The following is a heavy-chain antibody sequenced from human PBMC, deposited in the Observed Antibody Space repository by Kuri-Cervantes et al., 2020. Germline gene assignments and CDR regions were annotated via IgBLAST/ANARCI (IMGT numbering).Heavy chain of an antibody. V-gene: IGHV4-39*07. Sequence: SETLSLTCTVSGDSVSSGSYYWSWIRQPPGKGLEWIGSIYHSGSTYYNPSLKSRVTISVDTSKNQFSLKLSSVTAADTAVYYCARMGFSGYHDSSGYYGSFDYRGQGTLVTVSS. D-gene: IGHD3-22*01. J-gene: IGHJ4*02. CDR3: ARMGFSGYHDSSGYYGSFDY. CDR2: IYHSGST. CDR1: GDSVSSGSYY.